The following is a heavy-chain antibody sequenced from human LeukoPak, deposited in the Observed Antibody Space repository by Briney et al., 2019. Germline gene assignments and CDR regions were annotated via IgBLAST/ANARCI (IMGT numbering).Heavy chain of an antibody. D-gene: IGHD2-2*02. J-gene: IGHJ6*03. CDR1: GYTFTGYY. V-gene: IGHV1-2*02. Sequence: ASVKVSCKASGYTFTGYYMHWVRQAPGQPLEWMGWINPNSGGTNYAQKFQGRVTMTRDTSISTAYMELSRLRSDDTAVYYCARGALLGYCSSTSCYTDYYYYYYMDVWGKGTTVTVSS. CDR3: ARGALLGYCSSTSCYTDYYYYYYMDV. CDR2: INPNSGGT.